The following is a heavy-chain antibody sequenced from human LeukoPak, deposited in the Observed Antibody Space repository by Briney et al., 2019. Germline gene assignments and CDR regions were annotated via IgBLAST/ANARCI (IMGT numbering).Heavy chain of an antibody. Sequence: ASLKVSCKASGYTFTGYYMHWVRQPPAQGLEFMGWINPNSGGTIYAQKFQGRVTLTRDTSISTAYMELSRLRSDDTAVYSCARAGARNYYDSSSSFDYWGQGTLVTVSS. V-gene: IGHV1-2*02. CDR3: ARAGARNYYDSSSSFDY. D-gene: IGHD3-22*01. CDR1: GYTFTGYY. CDR2: INPNSGGT. J-gene: IGHJ4*02.